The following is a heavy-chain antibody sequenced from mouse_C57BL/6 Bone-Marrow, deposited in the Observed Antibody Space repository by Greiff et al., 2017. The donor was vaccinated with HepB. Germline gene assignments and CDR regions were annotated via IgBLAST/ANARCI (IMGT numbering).Heavy chain of an antibody. Sequence: EVMLVESGPELVKPGASVKISCKASGYSFTGYFMNWVKQSHGKSLEWIGRINPYNGDTFYNQKFKGKATLTVDKSSSTAHMELLSLTSEDFAVYYCARWTGYYGYDDGGDYFDYWGQGTTLTVSS. CDR1: GYSFTGYF. V-gene: IGHV1-37*01. J-gene: IGHJ2*01. CDR3: ARWTGYYGYDDGGDYFDY. CDR2: INPYNGDT. D-gene: IGHD2-2*01.